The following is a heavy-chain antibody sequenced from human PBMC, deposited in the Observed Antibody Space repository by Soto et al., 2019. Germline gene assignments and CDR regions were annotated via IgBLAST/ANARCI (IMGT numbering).Heavy chain of an antibody. CDR3: ARVGKGTIVVVPAAISAYYYYYMDV. CDR2: IIPIFGTA. Sequence: ASVKVSCKASGGTFSSYAISWVRQAPGQGLEWMGGIIPIFGTANYAQKFQGRVTITADESTSTAYMELSSLRSEDTAVYYCARVGKGTIVVVPAAISAYYYYYMDVWGKGTTVTVSS. J-gene: IGHJ6*03. D-gene: IGHD2-2*02. V-gene: IGHV1-69*13. CDR1: GGTFSSYA.